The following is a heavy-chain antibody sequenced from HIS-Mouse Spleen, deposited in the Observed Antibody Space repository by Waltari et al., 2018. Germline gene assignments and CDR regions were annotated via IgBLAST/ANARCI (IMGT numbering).Heavy chain of an antibody. Sequence: EVQPVASAGGLVTLGGSRGPSSATDGSTLRGSCMNWVRQAPGTGLEWISSISSSSSYIYYADSVKGRFTISRDNAKNSLYLQMISLRAEDTAVYYCARDRQLDYWGQGTLVTVSS. V-gene: IGHV3-21*01. CDR2: ISSSSSYI. CDR3: ARDRQLDY. D-gene: IGHD6-6*01. J-gene: IGHJ4*02. CDR1: GSTLRGSC.